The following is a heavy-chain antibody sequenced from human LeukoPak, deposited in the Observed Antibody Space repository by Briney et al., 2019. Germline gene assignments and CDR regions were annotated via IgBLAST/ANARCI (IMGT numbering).Heavy chain of an antibody. J-gene: IGHJ3*02. D-gene: IGHD6-19*01. CDR3: AREGQGGWSGAFDI. CDR2: ISYDGSNK. Sequence: GGSLRLSCAASGFTFSSYAMHWVRQAPGKGLEWVAVISYDGSNKYYADSVKGRFTISRDNSKNTLYLQMNSLGAEDTAVYYCAREGQGGWSGAFDIWGQGTMVTVSS. V-gene: IGHV3-30*04. CDR1: GFTFSSYA.